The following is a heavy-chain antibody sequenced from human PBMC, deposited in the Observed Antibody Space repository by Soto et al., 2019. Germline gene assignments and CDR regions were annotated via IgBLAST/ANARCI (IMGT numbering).Heavy chain of an antibody. J-gene: IGHJ4*02. CDR1: GFTFSSYW. CDR2: INISGSSI. V-gene: IGHV3-74*01. Sequence: GGSLRLSCAASGFTFSSYWMHWVRQAPGKGLVWVSRINISGSSICYGDSVKGRCTISRDNAKNTLHLQMNSLRAEDTAVYYCAREPWAGPYFDYWGQGTLVTVSS. D-gene: IGHD7-27*01. CDR3: AREPWAGPYFDY.